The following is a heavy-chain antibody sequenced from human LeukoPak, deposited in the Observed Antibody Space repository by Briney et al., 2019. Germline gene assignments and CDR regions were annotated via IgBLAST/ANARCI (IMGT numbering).Heavy chain of an antibody. J-gene: IGHJ4*02. CDR1: GYDFTGYS. D-gene: IGHD3-22*01. CDR2: VNPNSGGT. V-gene: IGHV1-2*02. CDR3: ARATYYYDSSGYYYFDY. Sequence: ASVKVSCKTSGYDFTGYSIYWVRQAPGQGLEWMGWVNPNSGGTSFAPKFQGRVTMTRDTSISTAYMELSRLRSDDTAVYYCARATYYYDSSGYYYFDYWGQGTLVTVSS.